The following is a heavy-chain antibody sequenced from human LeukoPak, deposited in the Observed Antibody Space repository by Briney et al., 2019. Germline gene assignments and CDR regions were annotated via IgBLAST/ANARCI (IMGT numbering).Heavy chain of an antibody. CDR3: ARMSVFWYFDL. CDR1: GGSISSTSYY. Sequence: SETLSLTCTVSGGSISSTSYYWGWIRQPPGKGLEWSGSIYYSGNTYYNPSLESRVTISVDTSKNQFSLNLSSVTAADTAVYYCARMSVFWYFDLWGRGTLVTVSS. V-gene: IGHV4-39*01. CDR2: IYYSGNT. J-gene: IGHJ2*01.